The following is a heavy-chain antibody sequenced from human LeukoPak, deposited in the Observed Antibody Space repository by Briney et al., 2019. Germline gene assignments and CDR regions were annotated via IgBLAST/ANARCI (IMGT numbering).Heavy chain of an antibody. D-gene: IGHD3-22*01. Sequence: GGSLTLSCAASGFTFSNAWMSWVRQAPGKGLEWVSAISGSGGSTYYADSVKGRFTISRDNSKNTLYLQMNSLRAEDTAVYYCAKHDIPLYYYDSSGYPGLNWGQGTLVTVSS. V-gene: IGHV3-23*01. CDR2: ISGSGGST. CDR1: GFTFSNAW. J-gene: IGHJ4*02. CDR3: AKHDIPLYYYDSSGYPGLN.